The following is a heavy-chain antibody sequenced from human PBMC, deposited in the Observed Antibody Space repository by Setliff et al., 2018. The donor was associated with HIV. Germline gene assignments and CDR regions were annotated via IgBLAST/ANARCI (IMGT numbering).Heavy chain of an antibody. J-gene: IGHJ4*02. V-gene: IGHV1-69*13. CDR3: ARGPTGGAARFDY. CDR1: GGSFYTYA. D-gene: IGHD6-6*01. CDR2: IVPVFRTV. Sequence: VKVSCKASGGSFYTYAFTWVRQAPGQGLEWVGGIVPVFRTVNYAQKLQGRVTITADESTSTSYMELNSLTSDDTAVYYCARGPTGGAARFDYWGQGTLVTSPQ.